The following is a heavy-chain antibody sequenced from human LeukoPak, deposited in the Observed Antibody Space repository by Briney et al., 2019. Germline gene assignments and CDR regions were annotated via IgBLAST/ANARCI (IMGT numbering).Heavy chain of an antibody. J-gene: IGHJ4*02. Sequence: PSETLSLTCSVSGGSISSSSYYWDWIRQPPGKGLEWIGSIYYNGSTYYNPSLKSRVTISVDTSKNQFSLKLTSVTAADTAVYYCARDPRRGPGGWYLGVFDYWGQGTLVTVSS. CDR2: IYYNGST. D-gene: IGHD6-19*01. CDR1: GGSISSSSYY. V-gene: IGHV4-39*02. CDR3: ARDPRRGPGGWYLGVFDY.